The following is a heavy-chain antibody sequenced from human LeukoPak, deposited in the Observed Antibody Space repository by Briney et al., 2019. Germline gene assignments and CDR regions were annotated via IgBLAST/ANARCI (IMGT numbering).Heavy chain of an antibody. CDR2: IYTSGST. CDR1: GGSISSYY. Sequence: SETLSLTCTVSGGSISSYYWSWIRQPAGKGLEWIRRIYTSGSTNYNPSLKSRVTMSVDTSKNQFSLKLSSVTAADTAVYYCARASKSGYCSGGSCNLFDYWGQGTLVTVSS. D-gene: IGHD2-15*01. V-gene: IGHV4-4*07. CDR3: ARASKSGYCSGGSCNLFDY. J-gene: IGHJ4*02.